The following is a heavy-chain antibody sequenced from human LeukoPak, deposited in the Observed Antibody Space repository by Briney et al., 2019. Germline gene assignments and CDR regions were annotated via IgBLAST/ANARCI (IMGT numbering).Heavy chain of an antibody. CDR1: GFTFSSYA. D-gene: IGHD3-10*01. CDR3: AKSITMVRGVINRPYYFDY. CDR2: ISYDGSNK. V-gene: IGHV3-30*04. Sequence: GGSLRLSCAASGFTFSSYAMHWVRQAPGKGLEWVAVISYDGSNKYYADSVKGRFTISRDNSKNTLYLQINSLRAEDTAVYYCAKSITMVRGVINRPYYFDYWGQGTLVTVSS. J-gene: IGHJ4*02.